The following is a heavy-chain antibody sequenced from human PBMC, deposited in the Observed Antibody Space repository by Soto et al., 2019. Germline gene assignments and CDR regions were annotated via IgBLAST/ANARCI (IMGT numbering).Heavy chain of an antibody. V-gene: IGHV1-69*06. D-gene: IGHD3-22*01. CDR1: GGTFSSYA. CDR2: IIPIFGTA. J-gene: IGHJ6*02. CDR3: ARGGKYYYDSSGYYPPYYYGMDV. Sequence: SVKVSCKASGGTFSSYAISWVRQAPGQGLEWMGGIIPIFGTANYAQKFQGRVTITADKSTSTAYMELSSLRSEDTAVYYCARGGKYYYDSSGYYPPYYYGMDVWGQGTTVTVSS.